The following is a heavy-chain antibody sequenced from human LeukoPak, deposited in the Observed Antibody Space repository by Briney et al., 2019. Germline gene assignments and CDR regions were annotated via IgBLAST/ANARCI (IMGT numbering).Heavy chain of an antibody. J-gene: IGHJ5*02. CDR1: GFSLSTSAVG. D-gene: IGHD4-11*01. Sequence: SGPTLVNPTQTLTLTCTFSGFSLSTSAVGVGWIRQPAGKALECLALIYWNDDRRYSPSLETRLTITKDTSRNQVVLTMTNMDPVDTATYYCARTVRKKMSTITTSWFDPWGQGTLVTVSS. CDR2: IYWNDDR. CDR3: ARTVRKKMSTITTSWFDP. V-gene: IGHV2-5*01.